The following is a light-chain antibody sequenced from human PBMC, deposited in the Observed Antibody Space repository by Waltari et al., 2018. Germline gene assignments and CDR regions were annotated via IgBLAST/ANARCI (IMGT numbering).Light chain of an antibody. V-gene: IGKV3-15*01. Sequence: EIVMTQSPATLSVSPGERAILSCRASQSVTTNLAWYQQKPGQAPRLLIYGSSTRATDIPARVSGSVSGTEFTLTICRLHSDDFAVYYCHQYNDVPPFNFVQGTKLEIK. J-gene: IGKJ2*01. CDR2: GSS. CDR1: QSVTTN. CDR3: HQYNDVPPFN.